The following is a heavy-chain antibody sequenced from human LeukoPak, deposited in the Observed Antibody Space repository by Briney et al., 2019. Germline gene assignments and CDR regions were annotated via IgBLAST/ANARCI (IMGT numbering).Heavy chain of an antibody. CDR3: AKDMGSGSSSWYLAFDI. D-gene: IGHD6-13*01. CDR1: GFTFSSYG. Sequence: PGGSLRLSCAASGFTFSSYGMHWVRQAPGKGLEWVAVISYDGSNKYYADSVKGRFTISRDNSKNTLYLQMNSLRAEDTALYYCAKDMGSGSSSWYLAFDIWGQGTMVTVSS. V-gene: IGHV3-30*18. CDR2: ISYDGSNK. J-gene: IGHJ3*02.